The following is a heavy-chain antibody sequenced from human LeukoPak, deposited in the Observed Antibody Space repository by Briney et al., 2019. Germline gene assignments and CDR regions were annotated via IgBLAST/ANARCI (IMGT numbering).Heavy chain of an antibody. CDR1: GGSISSYY. J-gene: IGHJ6*02. D-gene: IGHD1-26*01. CDR3: ARAARDSGSYYLYYYYFMDV. CDR2: IYYSGST. V-gene: IGHV4-59*01. Sequence: PSETLSLTCTVSGGSISSYYWSWLRQPTGKGLEWLGYIYYSGSTNYNPSLKSRVTISVDTSKNQFSLKLSSVTAADTAVYYCARAARDSGSYYLYYYYFMDVWGQGTTVTVSS.